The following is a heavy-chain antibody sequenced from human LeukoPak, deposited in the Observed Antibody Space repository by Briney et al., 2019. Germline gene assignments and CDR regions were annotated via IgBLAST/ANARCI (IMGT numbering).Heavy chain of an antibody. Sequence: AETLSLTCSVSGGSISSLYWSWIRQPPGKGLEWIGYIYYTGSTNYNPSLKSRVTMFVDMSKNQFSLRLSSVTAADTAVYYCARHRAYSSSSPFDYWGQGTLVTVSS. J-gene: IGHJ4*02. D-gene: IGHD6-6*01. V-gene: IGHV4-59*08. CDR3: ARHRAYSSSSPFDY. CDR2: IYYTGST. CDR1: GGSISSLY.